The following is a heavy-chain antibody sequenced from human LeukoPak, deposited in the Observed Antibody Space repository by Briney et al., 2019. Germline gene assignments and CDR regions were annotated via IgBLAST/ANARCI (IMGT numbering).Heavy chain of an antibody. CDR2: IYYSGST. CDR1: GGSISSSSYY. V-gene: IGHV4-39*07. D-gene: IGHD3-10*01. Sequence: SETLSLTCTVSGGSISSSSYYWGWIRQPPGKGLEWIGSIYYSGSTYYNPSLKSRVTISVDTSKNQFSLKLSSVTAADTAVYYCARIPMGGAIMVDYWGQGTLVTVSS. CDR3: ARIPMGGAIMVDY. J-gene: IGHJ4*02.